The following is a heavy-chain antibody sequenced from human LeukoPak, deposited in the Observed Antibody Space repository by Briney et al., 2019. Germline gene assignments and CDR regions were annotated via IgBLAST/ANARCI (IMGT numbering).Heavy chain of an antibody. CDR1: GFTFNSFA. V-gene: IGHV3-23*01. J-gene: IGHJ4*02. Sequence: GGSLRLSCAASGFTFNSFAMNWVRQAPGRGLEWVSAISGGGGSTYYADSVKGRFTISRDNSKNTLSLQMNSLRAEDTAVYYCAKGWELPLYYFDYWGQGTLVTVSS. D-gene: IGHD1-26*01. CDR3: AKGWELPLYYFDY. CDR2: ISGGGGST.